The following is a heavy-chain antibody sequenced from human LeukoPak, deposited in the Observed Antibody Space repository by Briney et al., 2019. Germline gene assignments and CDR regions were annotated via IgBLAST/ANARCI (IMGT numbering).Heavy chain of an antibody. CDR2: IYYSGST. V-gene: IGHV4-59*01. J-gene: IGHJ3*02. Sequence: SETLSLTCTVSGGSISSYYWSWIRQPPGKGLEWIGYIYYSGSTNYNPSLKSRVTISVDTSENQFSLKLSSVTAADTAVYYCARSSRWGYDAFDIWGQGTMVTVSS. CDR3: ARSSRWGYDAFDI. CDR1: GGSISSYY. D-gene: IGHD4-23*01.